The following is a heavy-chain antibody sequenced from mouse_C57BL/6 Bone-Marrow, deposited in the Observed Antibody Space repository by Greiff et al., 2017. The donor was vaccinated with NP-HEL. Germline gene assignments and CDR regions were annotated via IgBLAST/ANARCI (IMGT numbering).Heavy chain of an antibody. CDR1: GYTFTSYW. CDR2: INPSNGGT. Sequence: QVQLQQSGTELVKPGASVKLSCKASGYTFTSYWMHWVKQRPGQGLEWIGNINPSNGGTNYNEKFKSKATLTVDKSSSTAYMQLSSLTSEDSAVYYCARRRTVVAWDYAMDYWGQGTSVTVSS. J-gene: IGHJ4*01. D-gene: IGHD1-1*01. CDR3: ARRRTVVAWDYAMDY. V-gene: IGHV1-53*01.